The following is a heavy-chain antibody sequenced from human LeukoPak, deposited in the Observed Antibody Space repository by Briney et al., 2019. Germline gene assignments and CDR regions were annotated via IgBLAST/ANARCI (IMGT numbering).Heavy chain of an antibody. CDR3: AKDAWDCSNGRCPPYYYYMDV. CDR2: IRYDGANK. D-gene: IGHD2-8*01. V-gene: IGHV3-30*02. Sequence: GGSLRLSRAASGFTFSNYGMHWARRGPGKGLERVSFIRYDGANKYYADSVKGRFTISRDNSKNMLYLQMNSLRAEDTAVYYCAKDAWDCSNGRCPPYYYYMDVWGKGTTVTVSS. J-gene: IGHJ6*03. CDR1: GFTFSNYG.